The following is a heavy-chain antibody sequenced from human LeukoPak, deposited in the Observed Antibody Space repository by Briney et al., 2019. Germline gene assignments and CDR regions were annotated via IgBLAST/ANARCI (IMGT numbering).Heavy chain of an antibody. Sequence: GGSLRLSCAASGFTFSSYGMHWVRQAPGKGLGWVAFIRYDGSNKYYADSVKGRFTISRDNSKNTLYLQMNSLRAEDTAVYYCAKQDGVVPAAMLVGHFDYWGQGTLVTVSS. CDR3: AKQDGVVPAAMLVGHFDY. CDR2: IRYDGSNK. CDR1: GFTFSSYG. D-gene: IGHD2-2*01. J-gene: IGHJ4*02. V-gene: IGHV3-30*02.